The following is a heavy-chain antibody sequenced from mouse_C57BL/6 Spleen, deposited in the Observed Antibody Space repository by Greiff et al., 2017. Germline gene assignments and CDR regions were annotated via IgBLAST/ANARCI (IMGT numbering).Heavy chain of an antibody. CDR1: GFSLTSYG. V-gene: IGHV2-2*01. CDR2: IWSGGST. D-gene: IGHD1-1*01. J-gene: IGHJ4*01. CDR3: ASPFYEGYAMAY. Sequence: QVQLQQSGPGLVQPSQSLSITCSVSGFSLTSYGVHWVRQSPGKGLVWLGVIWSGGSTDYNAAFISKLSISKDNSKSQVFFKMNTLQTDDTAIYYCASPFYEGYAMAYWGQGTSVTVSA.